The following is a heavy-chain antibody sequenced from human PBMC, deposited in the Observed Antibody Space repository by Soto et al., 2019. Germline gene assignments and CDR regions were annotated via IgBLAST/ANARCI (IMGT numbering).Heavy chain of an antibody. CDR3: ARMNYDSPYY. CDR2: IYYSGST. CDR1: GGPMSSFY. D-gene: IGHD3-22*01. V-gene: IGHV4-59*01. Sequence: SETLSLTCTVSGGPMSSFYWTWIRQPPGKGLEWIGYIYYSGSTNYNPSLKSRVTISVDTSKNQFSLKLSSVTAADTAVYYCARMNYDSPYYWGQGTLVTVSS. J-gene: IGHJ4*02.